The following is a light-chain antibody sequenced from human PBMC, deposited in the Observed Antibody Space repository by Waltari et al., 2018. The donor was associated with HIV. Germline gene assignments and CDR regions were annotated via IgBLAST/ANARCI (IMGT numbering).Light chain of an antibody. J-gene: IGKJ5*01. CDR2: GAS. Sequence: AIRMTQSPSSSSPSTVDIVNITCRANQSISNHLAWYQQKPGKAPRLLISGASTLQNEVPSRFSGSASGTDFTLTINCLQSDDFSTYYCQQYYSYPLTFGQGTRLDIK. CDR3: QQYYSYPLT. CDR1: QSISNH. V-gene: IGKV1-8*01.